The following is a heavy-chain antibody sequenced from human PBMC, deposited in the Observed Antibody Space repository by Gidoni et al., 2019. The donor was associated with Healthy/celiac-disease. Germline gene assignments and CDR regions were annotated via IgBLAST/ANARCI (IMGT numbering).Heavy chain of an antibody. D-gene: IGHD3-9*01. CDR1: GFTFDDYA. CDR3: AKDISRYFDWFQTTDY. Sequence: EVQLVESGGGLVQPGRSLRLSCAASGFTFDDYAMHWVRQAPGKGLEWVSGISWNSGSIGYADSVKGRFTISRDNAKNSLYLQMNSLRAEDTALYYCAKDISRYFDWFQTTDYWGQGTLVTVSS. V-gene: IGHV3-9*01. J-gene: IGHJ4*02. CDR2: ISWNSGSI.